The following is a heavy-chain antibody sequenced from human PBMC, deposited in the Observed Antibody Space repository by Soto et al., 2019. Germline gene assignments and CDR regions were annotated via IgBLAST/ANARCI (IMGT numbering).Heavy chain of an antibody. CDR3: AKVGAPFIAAPVLGY. CDR1: GFTFSSYG. Sequence: QVQLVESGGGVVQPGRSLRLSCAASGFTFSSYGMHWVRQAPGKGLEWVAVISYDGSNKYYADSVKGRFTISRDNSKNTLYLQMNSLRAEDTAVYYCAKVGAPFIAAPVLGYWGQGTLVTVSS. D-gene: IGHD6-13*01. CDR2: ISYDGSNK. V-gene: IGHV3-30*18. J-gene: IGHJ4*02.